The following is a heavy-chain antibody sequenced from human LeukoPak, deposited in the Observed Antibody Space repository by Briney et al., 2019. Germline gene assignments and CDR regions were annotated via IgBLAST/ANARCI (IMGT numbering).Heavy chain of an antibody. D-gene: IGHD3-10*01. CDR1: GFTVRTNY. CDR3: AKDPYGPFDY. V-gene: IGHV3-23*01. Sequence: GGSLRLSCAASGFTVRTNYMSWVRQAPGKGLEWVSGISGSGGDTYYVDSVKGRFTISRDNSKNTLYLQMNSLRAEDTAVYYCAKDPYGPFDYWGQGTLVTVSS. J-gene: IGHJ4*02. CDR2: ISGSGGDT.